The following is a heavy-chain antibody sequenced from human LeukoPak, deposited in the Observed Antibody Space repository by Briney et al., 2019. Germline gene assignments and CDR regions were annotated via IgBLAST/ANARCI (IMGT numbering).Heavy chain of an antibody. CDR2: IYSGGST. J-gene: IGHJ4*02. D-gene: IGHD4-11*01. Sequence: GGSLRLSCAASGFTFSSYAMSWVRQAPGKGLEWVSVIYSGGSTYYADSVKGRFTISRHNSKNTLYLQMNSLRAEDTAVYYCARAYSNYAHYYFDYWGQGTLVTVSS. CDR1: GFTFSSYA. V-gene: IGHV3-53*04. CDR3: ARAYSNYAHYYFDY.